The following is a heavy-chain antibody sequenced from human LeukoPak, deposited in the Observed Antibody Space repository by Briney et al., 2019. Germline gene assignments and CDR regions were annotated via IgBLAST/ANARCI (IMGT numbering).Heavy chain of an antibody. CDR1: GFIFSSYA. CDR3: AKDHVYSNTWRFLGS. V-gene: IGHV3-23*01. Sequence: GVSLRLSCAGSGFIFSSYAMSWVRQAPGKGLEWVSGISGSGGNTYYADSVKGRFTISRDNSKKTLHLQLSGLRAEDTAIYYCAKDHVYSNTWRFLGSWGQGTLVIVSS. J-gene: IGHJ4*02. CDR2: ISGSGGNT. D-gene: IGHD6-13*01.